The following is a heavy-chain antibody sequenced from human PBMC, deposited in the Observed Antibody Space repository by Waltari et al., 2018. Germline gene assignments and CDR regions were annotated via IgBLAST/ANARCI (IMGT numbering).Heavy chain of an antibody. CDR1: GFTFSSYA. V-gene: IGHV3-30*04. CDR3: ARAKVVGAFDI. D-gene: IGHD2-15*01. CDR2: ISYDVSNK. Sequence: QVQLVESGGGVVQPGRSLRLSCAASGFTFSSYAMHWVRQAPGKGLEWVAVISYDVSNKYYADSVKGRFTISRDNSKNTLYLQMNSLRAEDTAVYYCARAKVVGAFDIWGQGTMVTVSS. J-gene: IGHJ3*02.